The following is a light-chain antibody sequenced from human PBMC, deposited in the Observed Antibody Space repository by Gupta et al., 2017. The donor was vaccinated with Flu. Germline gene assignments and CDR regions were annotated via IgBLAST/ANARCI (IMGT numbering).Light chain of an antibody. V-gene: IGLV2-23*01. J-gene: IGLJ1*01. CDR1: SSDVGSYNL. CDR2: EGS. Sequence: QSALTPPASVSGSPGQSITISCTATSSDVGSYNLVSWYPQHPGKAPKLMIYEGSNRPSGVSIRCSGSKSGNTASLTISGLQAEDESDYYCCSYAGSSTYVFGTGTKVTVL. CDR3: CSYAGSSTYV.